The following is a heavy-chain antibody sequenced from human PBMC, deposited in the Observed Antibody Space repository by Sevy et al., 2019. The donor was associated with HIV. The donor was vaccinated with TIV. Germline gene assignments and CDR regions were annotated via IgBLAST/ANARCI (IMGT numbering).Heavy chain of an antibody. V-gene: IGHV1-2*06. D-gene: IGHD5-12*01. J-gene: IGHJ4*02. CDR3: AVLATISSFDY. Sequence: ASVKVSCKASGYTFAVYYLQWVRQAPGQGLEWMGRINPNTGVTNYAQKFQGRVTMTRDTSITTAYMELHRLGSDDTAVYYCAVLATISSFDYWGQGSLVTVSS. CDR1: GYTFAVYY. CDR2: INPNTGVT.